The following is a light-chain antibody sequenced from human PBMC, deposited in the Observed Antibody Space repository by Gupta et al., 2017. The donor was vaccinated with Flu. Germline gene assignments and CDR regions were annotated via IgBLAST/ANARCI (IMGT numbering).Light chain of an antibody. Sequence: PFSLSPSVGDRVTITCRASQGISNYLAWYQQKPGRVPKLLIYAASTLQSGVPSRFSGSGSGTDFTLTISSLQPEDVATYYCQKYNSAPRTFGQGTKVEIK. CDR2: AAS. J-gene: IGKJ1*01. V-gene: IGKV1-27*01. CDR1: QGISNY. CDR3: QKYNSAPRT.